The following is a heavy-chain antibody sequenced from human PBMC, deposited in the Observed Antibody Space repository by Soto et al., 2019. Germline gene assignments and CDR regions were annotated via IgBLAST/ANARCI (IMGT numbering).Heavy chain of an antibody. CDR1: GGTFSRYA. V-gene: IGHV1-69*13. Sequence: SLKDSCKSSGGTFSRYAISWVRQAPGQGLEWMGGIIPIFGTANYAQKFQGRVTITADESTSTAYMELSSLRSEDTAVYYCARDGPSPFGLNWGQGTLVTVSS. CDR2: IIPIFGTA. J-gene: IGHJ4*02. CDR3: ARDGPSPFGLN. D-gene: IGHD3-16*01.